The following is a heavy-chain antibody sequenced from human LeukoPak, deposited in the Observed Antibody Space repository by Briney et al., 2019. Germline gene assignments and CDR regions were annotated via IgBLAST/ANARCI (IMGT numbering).Heavy chain of an antibody. V-gene: IGHV3-74*01. CDR3: TTIQHSRYGGY. CDR2: ITSDGSST. CDR1: GFSSSTYW. D-gene: IGHD6-13*01. Sequence: GGSLRLSCAASGFSSSTYWMYWVRQAPGKGLVWVSCITSDGSSTIYADPVKGRFSISRDNAKNTLYLQMNSLRAEDTAVYYCTTIQHSRYGGYWGQGTLVTVSS. J-gene: IGHJ4*02.